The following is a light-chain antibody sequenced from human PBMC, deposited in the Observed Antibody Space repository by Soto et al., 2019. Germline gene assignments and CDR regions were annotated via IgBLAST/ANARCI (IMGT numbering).Light chain of an antibody. CDR3: QQSYSTPRT. J-gene: IGKJ1*01. Sequence: DIQMTQSPSSLSASVGDRVTITCRASQSISSYLNWYQQKPGKAPKLLIYAASSLQSVVPSRFSGSGSGKDFTLTISSLQPEDFATYYCQQSYSTPRTFGQGTKVEIK. CDR2: AAS. CDR1: QSISSY. V-gene: IGKV1-39*01.